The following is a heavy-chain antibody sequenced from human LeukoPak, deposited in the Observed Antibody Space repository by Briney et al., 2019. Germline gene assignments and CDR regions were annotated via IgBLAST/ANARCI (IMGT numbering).Heavy chain of an antibody. D-gene: IGHD3-16*01. Sequence: WASVKVSCKASGGTFSSYAISWVRQAPGQGLEWMGGIIPISGTANYAQKFQGRVTITADESTSTAYMELSSLRSEDTAVYYCARNYDYDDAFDIWGQGTMVTVSS. V-gene: IGHV1-69*13. CDR2: IIPISGTA. CDR3: ARNYDYDDAFDI. J-gene: IGHJ3*02. CDR1: GGTFSSYA.